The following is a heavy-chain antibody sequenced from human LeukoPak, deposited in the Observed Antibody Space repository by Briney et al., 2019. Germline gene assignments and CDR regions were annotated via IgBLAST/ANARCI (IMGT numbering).Heavy chain of an antibody. J-gene: IGHJ3*02. CDR1: GGTFSSYA. D-gene: IGHD2-2*01. Sequence: ASVKVSCKASGGTFSSYAISWVRQAPGQGLEWMGWINPNSGGTNYAQKFQGRVTMTRDTSISTAYMELSRLRSDDTAVYYCARVSAYCSSTSCYWGAFDIWGQGTMVTVSS. V-gene: IGHV1-2*02. CDR3: ARVSAYCSSTSCYWGAFDI. CDR2: INPNSGGT.